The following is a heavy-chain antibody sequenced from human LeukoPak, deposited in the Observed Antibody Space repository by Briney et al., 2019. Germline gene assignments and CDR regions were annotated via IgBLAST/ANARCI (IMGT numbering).Heavy chain of an antibody. D-gene: IGHD3-3*01. Sequence: GGSLRLSCAASGFTFSSYAMSWVRQAPGKGLEWVSAISGSGGSTYYADSVKGRFTISRDNSKNTLYPQMNSLRAEDTAVYYCAKHLTSGYYNYWGQGTLVTVSS. V-gene: IGHV3-23*01. CDR2: ISGSGGST. J-gene: IGHJ4*02. CDR1: GFTFSSYA. CDR3: AKHLTSGYYNY.